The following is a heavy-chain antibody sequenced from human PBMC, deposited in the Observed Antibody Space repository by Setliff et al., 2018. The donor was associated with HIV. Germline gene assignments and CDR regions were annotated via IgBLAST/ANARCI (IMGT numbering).Heavy chain of an antibody. J-gene: IGHJ6*02. CDR1: GYTFTSYG. CDR2: ISAYNGNT. D-gene: IGHD2-2*01. V-gene: IGHV1-18*01. CDR3: ARDPFCSSTSCDAVGGMDV. Sequence: ASVKVSCKASGYTFTSYGISWVRQAPGQGLEWMGWISAYNGNTNYAQKLQGRVTMTTDTATSTAYMELRSLRSDATAVYYCARDPFCSSTSCDAVGGMDVWGQGTTVTVSS.